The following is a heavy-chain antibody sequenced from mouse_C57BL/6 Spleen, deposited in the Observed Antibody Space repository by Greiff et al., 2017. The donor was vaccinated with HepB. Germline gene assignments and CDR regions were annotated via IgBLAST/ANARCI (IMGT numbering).Heavy chain of an antibody. D-gene: IGHD1-1*01. CDR1: GYTFTSYT. J-gene: IGHJ1*03. Sequence: VQLQQSGAELARPGASVKMSCKASGYTFTSYTMHWVKQRPGQGLEWIGYINPSSGYTKYNQKFKDKATLTADKSSSTAYMQLSSLTSEDSAVYYWARTLYGSRALHWYFDVWGTGTTVTVSS. CDR3: ARTLYGSRALHWYFDV. CDR2: INPSSGYT. V-gene: IGHV1-4*01.